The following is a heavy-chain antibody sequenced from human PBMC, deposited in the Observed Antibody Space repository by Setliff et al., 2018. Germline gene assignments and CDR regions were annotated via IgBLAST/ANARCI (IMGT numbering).Heavy chain of an antibody. CDR1: GASTNSGDYY. D-gene: IGHD3-10*01. CDR3: ARRYFDSGSYFYFDY. Sequence: SETLSLTCTVSGASTNSGDYYWSWIRQRPGKALEYIGYVDFSGKTDYIPSLKSRLTMSFDTSKNQFSLRLRSVSAADTAVYFCARRYFDSGSYFYFDYWGQGTLVTVSS. J-gene: IGHJ4*02. CDR2: VDFSGKT. V-gene: IGHV4-30-4*08.